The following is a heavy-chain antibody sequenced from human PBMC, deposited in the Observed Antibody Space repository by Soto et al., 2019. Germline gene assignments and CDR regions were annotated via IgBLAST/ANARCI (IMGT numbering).Heavy chain of an antibody. Sequence: QVQLVQSGAEVKKPGASMKVSCKASGYTFTGYYLHWVRQAPGQGLEWMGWINPITGDTRYAQKFQEWVTMTMDTSISTGYMEVSRPRSDDSAVYYCARGQWLVQPPEYYFDYWGQGTLVTVSS. CDR1: GYTFTGYY. J-gene: IGHJ4*02. CDR2: INPITGDT. V-gene: IGHV1-2*04. D-gene: IGHD6-19*01. CDR3: ARGQWLVQPPEYYFDY.